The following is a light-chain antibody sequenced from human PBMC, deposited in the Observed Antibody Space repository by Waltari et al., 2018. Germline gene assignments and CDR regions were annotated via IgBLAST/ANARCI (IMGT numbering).Light chain of an antibody. CDR1: ALPKQY. Sequence: SYELTQPPSVSVSPGQTARIPCAGDALPKQYTYWYQQKPGQAPVLVILQERCRPSGIPAPFSGSTSEITFTLSSSGVQASDEADYYCQSAASSGTWVFGGGTKLTVL. CDR2: QER. J-gene: IGLJ3*02. CDR3: QSAASSGTWV. V-gene: IGLV3-25*03.